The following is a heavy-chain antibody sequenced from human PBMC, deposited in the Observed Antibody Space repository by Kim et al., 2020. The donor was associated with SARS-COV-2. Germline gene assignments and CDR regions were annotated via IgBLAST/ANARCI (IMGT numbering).Heavy chain of an antibody. CDR1: GGTFSSYG. Sequence: SVKVSCKASGGTFSSYGISWVRQAPGQGLEWMGGIIPIFGTANNAQKFRGRVTITADKSTSTAYMELSSLRSEDTAVYYCAREADSSGYYPAENFQHWGQGTLVTVSS. J-gene: IGHJ1*01. V-gene: IGHV1-69*06. D-gene: IGHD3-22*01. CDR2: IIPIFGTA. CDR3: AREADSSGYYPAENFQH.